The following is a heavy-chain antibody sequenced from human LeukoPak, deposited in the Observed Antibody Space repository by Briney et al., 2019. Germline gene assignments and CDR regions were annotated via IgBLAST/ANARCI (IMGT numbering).Heavy chain of an antibody. V-gene: IGHV3-11*04. CDR2: ISSSGSTI. CDR1: GFTFSDYY. J-gene: IGHJ6*02. Sequence: GGSLRLSCAASGFTFSDYYMSWIRQAPGKGLEWVSYISSSGSTIYYADSVKGRFTISRDNSKNTLYLQMNSLRAEDTAVYYCAKARGVRGYYYYGMDVWGQGTTVTVSS. CDR3: AKARGVRGYYYYGMDV. D-gene: IGHD3-10*01.